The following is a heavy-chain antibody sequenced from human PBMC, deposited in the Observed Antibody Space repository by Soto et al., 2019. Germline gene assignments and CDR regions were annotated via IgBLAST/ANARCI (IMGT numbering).Heavy chain of an antibody. V-gene: IGHV3-49*03. CDR3: TRVPLNYYDSSGYNWFDP. Sequence: GGSLRLSCTASGFTFGDYAMSWFRQAPGKGLEWVGFIRSKAYGGTTEYAASVKGRFTSSRDDSKSIAYLQMNSLKTEDTAVYYCTRVPLNYYDSSGYNWFDPWGQGTLVTVSS. CDR2: IRSKAYGGTT. J-gene: IGHJ5*02. D-gene: IGHD3-22*01. CDR1: GFTFGDYA.